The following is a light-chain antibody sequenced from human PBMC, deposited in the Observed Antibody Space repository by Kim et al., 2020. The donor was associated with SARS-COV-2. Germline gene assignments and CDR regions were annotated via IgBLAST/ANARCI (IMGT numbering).Light chain of an antibody. CDR1: NSNIGSNA. V-gene: IGLV1-44*01. Sequence: QSVLTQPPSASATPGQRVTSCSGTNSNIGSNAVTWYQRLPGTSPRLLIYANNERPSGVPDRFSGSKSGASASLAISGLQSEDEADYDCAAWDDSLNGWVFGGGTQLTVL. CDR2: ANN. CDR3: AAWDDSLNGWV. J-gene: IGLJ3*02.